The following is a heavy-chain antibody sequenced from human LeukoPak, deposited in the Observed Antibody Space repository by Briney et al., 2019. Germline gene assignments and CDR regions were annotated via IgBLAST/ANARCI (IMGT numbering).Heavy chain of an antibody. CDR1: GYTFTSYG. V-gene: IGHV1-18*01. J-gene: IGHJ6*02. CDR3: ARDGCGGGSCYPEDNYYYYGMDV. D-gene: IGHD2-15*01. CDR2: ISAYNGNT. Sequence: GASVKVSCKASGYTFTSYGISWVRQAPGQGLEWMGWISAYNGNTNYAQKLQGRVTMTTDTSTSTAYMELRSLRSDDTAVYYCARDGCGGGSCYPEDNYYYYGMDVWGQGTTVTVSS.